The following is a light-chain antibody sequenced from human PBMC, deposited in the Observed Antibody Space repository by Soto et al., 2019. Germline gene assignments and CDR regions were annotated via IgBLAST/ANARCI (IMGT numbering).Light chain of an antibody. CDR1: SSDVGGYHY. CDR3: SSYTTSSTLLYV. V-gene: IGLV2-14*01. J-gene: IGLJ1*01. Sequence: QSALTQPASVSGSPGQSITISCTGTSSDVGGYHYVSWYQQHPGKAPKLMIYAVSNRPSGVSTRFSGSKSGNTASLTISGLQAEDEADYHCSSYTTSSTLLYVFGTGTKLTVL. CDR2: AVS.